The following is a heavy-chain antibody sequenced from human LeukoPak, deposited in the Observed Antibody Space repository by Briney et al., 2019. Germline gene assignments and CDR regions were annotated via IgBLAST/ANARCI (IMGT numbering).Heavy chain of an antibody. CDR3: ARKDGGRDGMDV. CDR1: GYTFTVYY. Sequence: ASVTVSFKSSGYTFTVYYMHWVRQAPGQGLEWMGWINPNSGGTNYSQKFQGRGSITWDTSISTGYMDLHSLTSDDTAVYYCARKDGGRDGMDVWGQGTTVTVSS. CDR2: INPNSGGT. V-gene: IGHV1-2*02. D-gene: IGHD4-23*01. J-gene: IGHJ6*02.